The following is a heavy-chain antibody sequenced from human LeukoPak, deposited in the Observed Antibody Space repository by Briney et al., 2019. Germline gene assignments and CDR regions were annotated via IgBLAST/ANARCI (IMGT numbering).Heavy chain of an antibody. Sequence: ASVKVSCKASGYTFTGYYFHWVRQAPGQGLEWMGIINPSGGSTSYAQKFQGRVTMTRDTSTSTVYMELSSLRSEDTAVYYCASLRVGATLITDYWGQGTLVTVSS. D-gene: IGHD1-26*01. CDR3: ASLRVGATLITDY. CDR1: GYTFTGYY. V-gene: IGHV1-46*01. J-gene: IGHJ4*02. CDR2: INPSGGST.